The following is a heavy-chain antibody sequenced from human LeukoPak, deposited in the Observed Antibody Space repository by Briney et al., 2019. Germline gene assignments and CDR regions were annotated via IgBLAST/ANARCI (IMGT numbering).Heavy chain of an antibody. D-gene: IGHD2-2*01. J-gene: IGHJ4*02. CDR3: ARSSTTSCYDF. Sequence: PGGSLRLSCAASGFTFSSYAMHWVRQAPGKGLEYVSAISSNGGSTYYANSVKGRFTISRDNSKNTLYLQMGSLRGEDMAVYYCARSSTTSCYDFWGRGTLVTDSS. V-gene: IGHV3-64*01. CDR1: GFTFSSYA. CDR2: ISSNGGST.